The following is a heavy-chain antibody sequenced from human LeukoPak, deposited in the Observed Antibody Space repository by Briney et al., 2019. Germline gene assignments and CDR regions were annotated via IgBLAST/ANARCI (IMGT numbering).Heavy chain of an antibody. CDR1: GYTFTSYG. Sequence: ASVKVSCKASGYTFTSYGISWVRQAPGQWLELMGWISAYNGNTNYAQKLQGRVTMTTDTSTSTAYMELRSLRSDDTAVYYCARAAADSQTEYFQHWGQGTLVTVSS. CDR2: ISAYNGNT. V-gene: IGHV1-18*01. CDR3: ARAAADSQTEYFQH. J-gene: IGHJ1*01. D-gene: IGHD6-13*01.